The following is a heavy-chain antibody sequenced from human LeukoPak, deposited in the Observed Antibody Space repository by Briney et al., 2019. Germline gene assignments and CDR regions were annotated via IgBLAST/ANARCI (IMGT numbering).Heavy chain of an antibody. J-gene: IGHJ4*02. CDR3: AKDNAEYPIYYFDS. Sequence: GGSLRLSCAASGFTFSTYAMNWVRQAPGKGLEWVSGISASGGGKFYADSVKGRFTISRDKSKSTVSLQMNSLRAEDAAVYYCAKDNAEYPIYYFDSWGQGILVTVSS. CDR1: GFTFSTYA. D-gene: IGHD3-9*01. V-gene: IGHV3-23*01. CDR2: ISASGGGK.